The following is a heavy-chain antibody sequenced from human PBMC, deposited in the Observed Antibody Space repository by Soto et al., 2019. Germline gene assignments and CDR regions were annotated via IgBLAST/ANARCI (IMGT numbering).Heavy chain of an antibody. V-gene: IGHV3-23*01. CDR1: GFTFSNHA. Sequence: EVQLLESGGALVQPGGSLRLSCASSGFTFSNHAMNWVRQAPGKGLVWVSTISDSGSTYYADSVKGRFTIARDNSKNTLYLQKNSLRAEDTAVYYCARDPGGHYCTSTSCLYFFNHWGQGTLVIVSS. J-gene: IGHJ4*02. CDR2: ISDSGST. CDR3: ARDPGGHYCTSTSCLYFFNH. D-gene: IGHD2-2*01.